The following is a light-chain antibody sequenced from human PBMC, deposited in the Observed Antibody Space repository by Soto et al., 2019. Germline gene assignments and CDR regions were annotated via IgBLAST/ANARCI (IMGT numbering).Light chain of an antibody. V-gene: IGKV1-5*03. CDR3: QQYNSYPWT. CDR1: QSISSW. CDR2: KAS. J-gene: IGKJ1*01. Sequence: DIQMTQSPSTLSASVGDRVTITCRASQSISSWLAWYQQKPGKAPKLLIYKASSLESGVPSRFSGNGSGKEFTLTISNLQPDDFATYYCQQYNSYPWTFGQGTKVEIK.